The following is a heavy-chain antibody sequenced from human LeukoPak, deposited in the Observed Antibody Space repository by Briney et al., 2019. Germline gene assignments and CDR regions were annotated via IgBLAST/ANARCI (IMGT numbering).Heavy chain of an antibody. J-gene: IGHJ4*02. V-gene: IGHV3-9*01. CDR2: ISWNSDSI. CDR3: AKDTAIRSGSYYRYFDY. CDR1: GFTFDDYA. Sequence: PGGSLRLSCAASGFTFDDYAMHWVRQAPGKGLEWVSGISWNSDSIGYADSVKGRFTISRDNAKNSLYLQMNSLRAEDTALYYCAKDTAIRSGSYYRYFDYWGQGTLVTVSS. D-gene: IGHD1-26*01.